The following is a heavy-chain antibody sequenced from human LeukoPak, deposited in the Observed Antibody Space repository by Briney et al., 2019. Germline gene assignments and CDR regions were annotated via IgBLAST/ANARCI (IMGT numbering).Heavy chain of an antibody. V-gene: IGHV1-69*05. CDR3: AREPYSSSSGDYYYYMDV. D-gene: IGHD6-6*01. CDR1: GGTFSSYA. J-gene: IGHJ6*03. CDR2: IIPIFGTA. Sequence: ASVKVSCKASGGTFSSYAISWVRQAPGQGLEWMGGIIPIFGTANYAQKFQGRVTITTDESTSTAYMELSSLRSEDTAVYYCAREPYSSSSGDYYYYMDVRGKGTTVTVSS.